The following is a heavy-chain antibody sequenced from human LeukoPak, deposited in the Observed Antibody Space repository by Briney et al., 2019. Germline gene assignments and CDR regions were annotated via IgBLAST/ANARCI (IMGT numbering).Heavy chain of an antibody. J-gene: IGHJ4*02. CDR3: ARDIYGDYAY. Sequence: SETLSLTCTVSGGSINSYHWSWIRQPPGKGLEWIGYIYYSGSTNYNPSLKSRVTISVDSSKTQFSLKLRSVTPADTAVYYCARDIYGDYAYWGQGTLVTVSS. CDR1: GGSINSYH. V-gene: IGHV4-59*01. D-gene: IGHD4-17*01. CDR2: IYYSGST.